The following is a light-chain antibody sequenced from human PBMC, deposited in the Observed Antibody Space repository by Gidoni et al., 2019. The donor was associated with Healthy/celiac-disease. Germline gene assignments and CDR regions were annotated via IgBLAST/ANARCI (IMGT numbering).Light chain of an antibody. J-gene: IGLJ3*02. CDR1: SSNIGAGYD. V-gene: IGLV1-40*01. CDR3: QSYDSSLSGLV. Sequence: QSVLTQPPSVSGAPGQRVTISCTGSSSNIGAGYDVHGYQQLPGPAPKLLIFGNSNRPPGFPDRFSGSKSGTSASLAITGLQTEDEADYYCQSYDSSLSGLVFGGGTKLTVL. CDR2: GNS.